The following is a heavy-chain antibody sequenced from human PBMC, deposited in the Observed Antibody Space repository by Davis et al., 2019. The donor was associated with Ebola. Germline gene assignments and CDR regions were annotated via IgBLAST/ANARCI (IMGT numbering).Heavy chain of an antibody. CDR3: ARQTSSGWYYFDY. D-gene: IGHD6-19*01. Sequence: GESLKISCKGSGYSFTSSWIGWVRQMPGKGLECMGIIYPGDSDTRYSPSFQGQVTISVDKSISTAYLQWSSLKASDTAMYYCARQTSSGWYYFDYWGQGTLVTVSS. J-gene: IGHJ4*02. CDR2: IYPGDSDT. CDR1: GYSFTSSW. V-gene: IGHV5-51*01.